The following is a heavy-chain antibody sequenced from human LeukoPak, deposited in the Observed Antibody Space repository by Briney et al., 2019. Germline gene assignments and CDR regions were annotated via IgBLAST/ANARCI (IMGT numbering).Heavy chain of an antibody. CDR3: AVFGELDFDH. J-gene: IGHJ4*02. D-gene: IGHD3-10*01. V-gene: IGHV3-30-3*01. CDR1: GFTFSSYA. CDR2: ISYDGSNK. Sequence: PGGSLRLSCAASGFTFSSYAMHWVRQAPGKGLEWVAVISYDGSNKYYADSVKGRFTISRDNSKNTLYLQMNSLRAEDTAVYYCAVFGELDFDHWGQGTLVTVSS.